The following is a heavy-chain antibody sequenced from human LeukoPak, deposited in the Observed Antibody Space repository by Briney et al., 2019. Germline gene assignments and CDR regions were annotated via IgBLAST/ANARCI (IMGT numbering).Heavy chain of an antibody. CDR2: INDSGST. CDR3: ARRWFTSGWPVLDY. Sequence: SETLSLTCAVYGASFSGYYWVWIRQPPGKGLEWIGEINDSGSTKYNPSVWSRVTISVDTSKNQFSLRLSSVTAADTAIYYCARRWFTSGWPVLDYWGQGALVTVSS. D-gene: IGHD6-19*01. CDR1: GASFSGYY. V-gene: IGHV4-34*01. J-gene: IGHJ4*02.